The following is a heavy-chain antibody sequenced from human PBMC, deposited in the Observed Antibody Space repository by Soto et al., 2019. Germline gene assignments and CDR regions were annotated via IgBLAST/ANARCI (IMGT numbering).Heavy chain of an antibody. CDR3: ARENILLAASGKRDFDY. J-gene: IGHJ4*02. Sequence: EQLQESGPGLVQPSETLSLTCTVSSDSIRSYYWTWIRQPAGKGLEWIGRISTSGSTNYNPSLKGRVTLSVDTSKIQVSLNLTSVTAADTAVYYCARENILLAASGKRDFDYWGQGTLVTVSS. V-gene: IGHV4-4*07. CDR2: ISTSGST. CDR1: SDSIRSYY. D-gene: IGHD6-13*01.